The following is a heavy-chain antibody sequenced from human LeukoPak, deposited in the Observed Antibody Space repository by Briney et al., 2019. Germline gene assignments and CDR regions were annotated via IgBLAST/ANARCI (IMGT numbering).Heavy chain of an antibody. CDR2: ISAYNGNT. Sequence: GASVTVSCKASGYTFTGYYMHWVRQAPGQGLEWMGWISAYNGNTNYAQKLQGRVTMTTDTSTSTAYMELRSLRSDDTAVYYCAATLYSSGWFTYWGQGTLVTVSS. CDR3: AATLYSSGWFTY. V-gene: IGHV1-18*04. CDR1: GYTFTGYY. D-gene: IGHD6-19*01. J-gene: IGHJ4*02.